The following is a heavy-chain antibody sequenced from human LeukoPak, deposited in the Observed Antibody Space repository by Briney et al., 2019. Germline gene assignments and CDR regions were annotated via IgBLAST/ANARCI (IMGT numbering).Heavy chain of an antibody. CDR3: ARGIDY. CDR2: IYTGGGR. Sequence: GGSLRLSCAASGFTVSIYYMNWVRQAPGKELEWVSVIYTGGGRYYADSVRGRFTISRDTSKNMVFLQMNSLRVEDTAVYYCARGIDYWGRGTLVTVSS. J-gene: IGHJ4*02. V-gene: IGHV3-53*01. CDR1: GFTVSIYY.